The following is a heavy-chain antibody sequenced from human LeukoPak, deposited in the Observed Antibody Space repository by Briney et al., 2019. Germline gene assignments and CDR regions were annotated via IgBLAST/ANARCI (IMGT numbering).Heavy chain of an antibody. CDR2: IYFSGST. Sequence: SETLSLTRTVSGGSISSYYWSWIRQPPAKGLEWIGWIYFSGSTHQKPPLKSRVTISVATPKYPFSLKLSSVTAADTAVYYCARDRKGLGSYYAVNYYYYGMDVWGQGTTVTVSS. J-gene: IGHJ6*02. CDR1: GGSISSYY. V-gene: IGHV4-59*01. D-gene: IGHD1-26*01. CDR3: ARDRKGLGSYYAVNYYYYGMDV.